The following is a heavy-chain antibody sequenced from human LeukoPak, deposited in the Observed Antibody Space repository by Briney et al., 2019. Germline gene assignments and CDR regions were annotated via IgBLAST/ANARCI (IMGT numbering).Heavy chain of an antibody. V-gene: IGHV3-23*01. Sequence: PGGSLRLSCAASGFTFSSYAVSWVSQAPGKGLEWVSAISGSVGNTYYADSVKDRLTISRDTSKNTLYLQMNSLIATDTSVYYCAKVISYGEDFATGGQGPLVTAPS. D-gene: IGHD4-17*01. J-gene: IGHJ4*02. CDR1: GFTFSSYA. CDR3: AKVISYGEDFAT. CDR2: ISGSVGNT.